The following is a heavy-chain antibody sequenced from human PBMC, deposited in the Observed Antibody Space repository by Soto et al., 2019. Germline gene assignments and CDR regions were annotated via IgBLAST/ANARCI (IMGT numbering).Heavy chain of an antibody. CDR3: ARWFTYGNFDYFDY. D-gene: IGHD3-10*01. J-gene: IGHJ4*02. Sequence: LRLSCAASGFTFSSYWMYWFRQAPGKGLVWVSRLDSGGSSTTYADSVKGRFTISRDNAKNTLYLQMNGLRAEDTALYYCARWFTYGNFDYFDYWGPGTQVTVSS. CDR2: LDSGGSST. CDR1: GFTFSSYW. V-gene: IGHV3-74*01.